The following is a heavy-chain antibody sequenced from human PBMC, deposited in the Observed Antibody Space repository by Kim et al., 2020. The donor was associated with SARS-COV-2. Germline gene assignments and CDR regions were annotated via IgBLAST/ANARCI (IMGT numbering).Heavy chain of an antibody. Sequence: SETLSLTCAVSGGSISSSNWWSWVRQPPGKGLEWIGEIYHSGSTNYNPSLKSRVTISVDKSKNQFSLKLSFVTAADTAVYYCARDYGDFDSACHIWGQGTMVTVSS. D-gene: IGHD4-17*01. V-gene: IGHV4-4*02. J-gene: IGHJ3*02. CDR1: GGSISSSNW. CDR3: ARDYGDFDSACHI. CDR2: IYHSGST.